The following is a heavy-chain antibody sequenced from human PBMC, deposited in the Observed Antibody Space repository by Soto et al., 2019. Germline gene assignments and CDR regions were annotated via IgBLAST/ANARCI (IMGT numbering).Heavy chain of an antibody. CDR2: IYYSGST. CDR1: GGSISSYY. D-gene: IGHD1-26*01. J-gene: IGHJ4*02. Sequence: QVQLQESGPGLVKPSETLSLTCTVSGGSISSYYWSWIRQPPGKGLEWIGYIYYSGSTNYNPSLTSRVTIAVDTSKNQFSLKARSVTAADTAVYYWARRYGGNFDYWGQGTLVTVSS. CDR3: ARRYGGNFDY. V-gene: IGHV4-59*01.